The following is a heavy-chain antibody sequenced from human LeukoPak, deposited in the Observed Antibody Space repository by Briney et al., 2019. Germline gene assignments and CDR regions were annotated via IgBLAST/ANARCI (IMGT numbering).Heavy chain of an antibody. V-gene: IGHV4-34*01. D-gene: IGHD2-2*01. J-gene: IGHJ4*02. Sequence: SETLSLTCAVYGGPFSGYQRTWIRQPPGKGLEWIGEINHSRSTNYNPSLKSRVTISVDTSENQFSLKLSSVTAADTAVYYCARRAYTTTRKFDSWGQGTLVTVSS. CDR2: INHSRST. CDR3: ARRAYTTTRKFDS. CDR1: GGPFSGYQ.